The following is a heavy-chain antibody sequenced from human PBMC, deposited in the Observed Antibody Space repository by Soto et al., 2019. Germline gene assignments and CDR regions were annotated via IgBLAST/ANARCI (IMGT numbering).Heavy chain of an antibody. Sequence: VQLVQSGAEVKTPGSSVKVSCKASGGTFSSYAISWVRQAPGQGREWMGGIIPIFGTANYAQKFQGRVTSTADESTSTAYMELSSLRSEDTAVYYCARLRFPALFLRYGMDVWGQGPTVTVSS. D-gene: IGHD3-3*01. CDR2: IIPIFGTA. CDR3: ARLRFPALFLRYGMDV. J-gene: IGHJ6*02. V-gene: IGHV1-69*01. CDR1: GGTFSSYA.